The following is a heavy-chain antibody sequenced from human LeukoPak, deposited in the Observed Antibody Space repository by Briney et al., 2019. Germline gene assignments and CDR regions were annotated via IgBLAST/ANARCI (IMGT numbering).Heavy chain of an antibody. CDR3: AKRGVVIRVVLVGFHKEAYYFDS. D-gene: IGHD3-10*01. CDR1: GITLSNYG. J-gene: IGHJ4*02. CDR2: ISDSGGRT. V-gene: IGHV3-23*01. Sequence: GGSLRLSCAVSGITLSNYGMSWVRQAPGKGLEWVAGISDSGGRTNYADSVKGRFTISRDNPKNTLYLQMNSLRAEDTAVYFCAKRGVVIRVVLVGFHKEAYYFDSWGQGALVTVSS.